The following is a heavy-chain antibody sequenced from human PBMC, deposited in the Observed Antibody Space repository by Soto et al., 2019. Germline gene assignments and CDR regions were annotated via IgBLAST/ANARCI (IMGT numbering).Heavy chain of an antibody. J-gene: IGHJ6*02. V-gene: IGHV3-64*01. CDR1: GFTFSRYA. D-gene: IGHD2-2*01. CDR2: ITSNGGNT. Sequence: GGSLRLSCAASGFTFSRYAMHWVRQAPGKGLEYVSAITSNGGNTDYARSVKGRFTISRDTSKNTLYLQMGSLRAEDMAVYYCARRMPFGSGMDVCGQGTTDTVSS. CDR3: ARRMPFGSGMDV.